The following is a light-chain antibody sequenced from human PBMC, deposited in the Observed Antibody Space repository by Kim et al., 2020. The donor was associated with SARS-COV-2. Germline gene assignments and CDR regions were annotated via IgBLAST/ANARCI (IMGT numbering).Light chain of an antibody. J-gene: IGLJ2*01. CDR3: AAWDDGLDGEL. V-gene: IGLV1-44*01. Sequence: GPRVTISVSGGSPNIVSNTVNWYHLVPGTAPKLVIYNNDHRPSGVPDRFSGSKSGTSASLAISGLQSEDEADYYCAAWDDGLDGELFGGGTQLTVL. CDR1: SPNIVSNT. CDR2: NND.